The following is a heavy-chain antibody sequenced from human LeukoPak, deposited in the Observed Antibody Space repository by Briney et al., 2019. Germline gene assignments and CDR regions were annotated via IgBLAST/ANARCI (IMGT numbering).Heavy chain of an antibody. J-gene: IGHJ4*02. CDR1: VYSFMNYG. CDR3: ARLIRAAALIDY. CDR2: ISGDNRDT. V-gene: IGHV1-18*01. Sequence: ASVKVSCKASVYSFMNYGLTWVRQVPGQGLEWMGWISGDNRDTDSAEKFQGRLTMTTDTSTSTAYMDLRSLGSDDTGIYYCARLIRAAALIDYWGQGTLVTVSS. D-gene: IGHD6-13*01.